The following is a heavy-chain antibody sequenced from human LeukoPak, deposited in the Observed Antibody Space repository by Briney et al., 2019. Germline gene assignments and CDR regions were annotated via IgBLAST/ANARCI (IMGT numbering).Heavy chain of an antibody. Sequence: GGSLRLSCAASGFAFSTYWMHWVRQAPGKGLVWVSRFNSDGRSTYYADSVKGRFTISRDNAKNTLYLQMNSLRAEDTAVYYCARGRYYLDSWGREPWSPSPQ. J-gene: IGHJ4*02. V-gene: IGHV3-74*01. CDR3: ARGRYYLDS. CDR1: GFAFSTYW. CDR2: FNSDGRST.